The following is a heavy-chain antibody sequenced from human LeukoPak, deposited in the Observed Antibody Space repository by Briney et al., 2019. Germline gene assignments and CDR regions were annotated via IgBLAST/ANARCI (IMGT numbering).Heavy chain of an antibody. V-gene: IGHV1-46*01. J-gene: IGHJ3*02. CDR1: GYTFTSYY. CDR3: ARDLDTAMVKTAVDI. D-gene: IGHD5-18*01. CDR2: INPSGGST. Sequence: SVKVSCKASGYTFTSYYMHWVRQAPGQGREWMGIINPSGGSTSYAQKFQGRVTMTRDTSTSTVYMELSSLRSEDTAVYFCARDLDTAMVKTAVDIWGQGTMVTVSS.